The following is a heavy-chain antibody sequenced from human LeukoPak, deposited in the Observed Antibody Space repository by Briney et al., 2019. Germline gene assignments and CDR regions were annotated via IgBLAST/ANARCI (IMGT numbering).Heavy chain of an antibody. D-gene: IGHD3-10*01. J-gene: IGHJ5*02. CDR2: IYYSGST. Sequence: SETLSLTCTVSGGSISSYYWSWIRQPPGKGLEWIGYIYYSGSTNYKPSLKSRVTISVGTSKNQFSLKLSSETAADTAVYYCARGGYYGSGNDFRFDPWGQGTLVTVSS. CDR3: ARGGYYGSGNDFRFDP. V-gene: IGHV4-59*01. CDR1: GGSISSYY.